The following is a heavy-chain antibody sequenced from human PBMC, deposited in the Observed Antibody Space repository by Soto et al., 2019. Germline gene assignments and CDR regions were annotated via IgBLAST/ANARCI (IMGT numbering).Heavy chain of an antibody. V-gene: IGHV5-10-1*01. CDR3: ARQVAKSFYYYGMDV. D-gene: IGHD2-15*01. CDR1: GYSFTSYW. J-gene: IGHJ6*02. Sequence: GESLKISCKGSGYSFTSYWISWVRQMPGKGLEWMGRIDPSDSYTNYSPSFQGHVTISADKSISTACLQWSSLKASDTAMYYCARQVAKSFYYYGMDVWGQGTTVTVSS. CDR2: IDPSDSYT.